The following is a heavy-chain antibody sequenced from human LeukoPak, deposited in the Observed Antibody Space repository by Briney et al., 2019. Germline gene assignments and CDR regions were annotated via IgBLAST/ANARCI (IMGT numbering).Heavy chain of an antibody. D-gene: IGHD3-10*01. V-gene: IGHV4-34*01. CDR2: IYYSGST. Sequence: PSETLSLTCAVYGGSFSGYYWGWIRQPPGKGLEWIGSIYYSGSTYYNPSLKSRVTISVDTSKNQFSLKLSSVTAADTAVYYCARGLPLWFGELLSLDPWGQGILVTVSS. J-gene: IGHJ5*02. CDR1: GGSFSGYY. CDR3: ARGLPLWFGELLSLDP.